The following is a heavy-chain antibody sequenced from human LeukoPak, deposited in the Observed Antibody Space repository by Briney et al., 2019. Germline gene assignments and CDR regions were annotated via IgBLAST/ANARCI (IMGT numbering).Heavy chain of an antibody. D-gene: IGHD2-2*01. V-gene: IGHV4-34*01. J-gene: IGHJ6*02. CDR3: ARGYCSSTSCYFWGYYYGMDV. Sequence: PSETLSLTCAVYGGSFRGYYWSGIRQPPGKGLEWIGEINHRGCTNYNPSLKSRVTISVDTSKNQFSLKLSSVTAADTAVYYCARGYCSSTSCYFWGYYYGMDVWGQGTTVTVSS. CDR1: GGSFRGYY. CDR2: INHRGCT.